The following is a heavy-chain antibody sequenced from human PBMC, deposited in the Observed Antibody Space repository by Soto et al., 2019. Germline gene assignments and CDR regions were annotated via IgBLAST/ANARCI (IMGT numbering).Heavy chain of an antibody. V-gene: IGHV4-30-2*01. Sequence: SETLSLTCAVSGGSISSGGYSWSWIRQPPGKGLEWIGYIYHSGSTYYNPSLKSRVTISVDRSKNQFSLKLSSVTAADTAVYYCARTSSIAARPDWFDPWGQGTLVPSPQ. CDR2: IYHSGST. D-gene: IGHD6-6*01. J-gene: IGHJ5*02. CDR3: ARTSSIAARPDWFDP. CDR1: GGSISSGGYS.